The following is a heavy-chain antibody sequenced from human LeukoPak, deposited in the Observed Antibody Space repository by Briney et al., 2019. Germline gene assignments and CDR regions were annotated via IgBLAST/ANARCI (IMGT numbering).Heavy chain of an antibody. Sequence: GGSLRFSCAASGLTFSSYGMSWVRQAPGKGLQWVSATSGSGGSTYYAVPVKGRFTISRDNSKNTLYLQTYSLRAEDTTVYYCTKDKGGSWFGEKVRFDYWGQGTLVTVSS. D-gene: IGHD3-10*01. J-gene: IGHJ4*02. CDR3: TKDKGGSWFGEKVRFDY. CDR2: TSGSGGST. CDR1: GLTFSSYG. V-gene: IGHV3-23*01.